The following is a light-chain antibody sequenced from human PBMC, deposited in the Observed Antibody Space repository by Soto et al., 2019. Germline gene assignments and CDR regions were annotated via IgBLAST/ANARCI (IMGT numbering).Light chain of an antibody. Sequence: EIVVTQSPATLSASPGERVTLSCRASHFGSSRLAWCQQRPGQVPRLLIYDTSTRAPGISARFSGSGSGTEFTLTISSLQSEDFAVYYCQEYIRWPPGMFGPGTTVDIK. CDR3: QEYIRWPPGM. CDR1: HFGSSR. CDR2: DTS. J-gene: IGKJ1*01. V-gene: IGKV3-15*01.